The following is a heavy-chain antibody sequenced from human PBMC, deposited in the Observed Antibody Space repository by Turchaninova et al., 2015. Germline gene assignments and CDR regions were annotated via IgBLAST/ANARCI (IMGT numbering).Heavy chain of an antibody. CDR3: ARSRIAVAVGAFDI. V-gene: IGHV4-61*01. Sequence: QVQLQESGPGLVKPSAPLSRPVPGLGGCGSSGSFYWSGIRQPPGNGLEWIGYIYYSGRTNYNPSLKSRVTISVDTSKNQFSLKLSSVTAADTAVYYCARSRIAVAVGAFDIWGQGTMVTVSS. D-gene: IGHD6-19*01. CDR1: GGCGSSGSFY. CDR2: IYYSGRT. J-gene: IGHJ3*02.